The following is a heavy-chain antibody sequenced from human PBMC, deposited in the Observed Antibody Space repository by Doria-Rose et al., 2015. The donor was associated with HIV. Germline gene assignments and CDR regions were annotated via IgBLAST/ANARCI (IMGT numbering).Heavy chain of an antibody. J-gene: IGHJ4*02. CDR1: GVSLSSPGMG. CDR3: ARIKSSRWYHKYYFDF. CDR2: IFSDDER. Sequence: VTLKESGPVLVKPIETLTLTCTVSGVSLSSPGMGVSWIRQPPGKAPEWLANIFSDDERSYKTSLKSRLTISRGTSRSQVVLTMTDMDPVDAATYYCARIKSSRWYHKYYFDFWGQGTLVIISA. V-gene: IGHV2-26*01. D-gene: IGHD6-13*01.